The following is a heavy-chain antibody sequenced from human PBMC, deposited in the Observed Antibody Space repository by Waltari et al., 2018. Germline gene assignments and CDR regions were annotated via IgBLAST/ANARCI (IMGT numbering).Heavy chain of an antibody. CDR2: ISGDGENT. J-gene: IGHJ4*02. CDR1: GGSISSNY. Sequence: QLQLQESGPGLVKPSETLSLTCAVSGGSISSNYWTWIRQSPGKGLEWIGRISGDGENTDYNPSLKSRVTISRDTSKNQFSLKLKSMTAADTAVYYCANYYKQFDVWGPGVLVTVSS. D-gene: IGHD1-26*01. V-gene: IGHV4-39*07. CDR3: ANYYKQFDV.